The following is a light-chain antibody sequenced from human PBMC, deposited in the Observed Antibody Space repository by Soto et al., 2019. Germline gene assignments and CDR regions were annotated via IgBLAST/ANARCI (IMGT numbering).Light chain of an antibody. V-gene: IGKV3-20*01. Sequence: EIVLTQSPGTLSLSPGERATLSCRASQSVSNNYLAWYQQKPGQAPRLLIYGASTRATSIPDRFSGSGSGTDFTLTISRLEPEDSAVYYCQQYGSSPPITFGQGTRLEIK. J-gene: IGKJ5*01. CDR1: QSVSNNY. CDR2: GAS. CDR3: QQYGSSPPIT.